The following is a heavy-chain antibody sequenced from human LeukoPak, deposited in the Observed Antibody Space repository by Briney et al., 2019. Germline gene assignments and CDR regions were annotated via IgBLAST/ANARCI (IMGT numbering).Heavy chain of an antibody. CDR1: GGSISSGGYY. V-gene: IGHV4-31*03. J-gene: IGHJ4*02. CDR3: ARVSLVRGAPDYYFDY. CDR2: IYYSGST. Sequence: SETLSLTCTVSGGSISSGGYYWSWIRQHPGKGLEWIGYIYYSGSTYYNPSLKSRVTMSVDTSKNQFSLKLSSVTAADTAVYYCARVSLVRGAPDYYFDYWGQGTLVTVSS. D-gene: IGHD3-10*01.